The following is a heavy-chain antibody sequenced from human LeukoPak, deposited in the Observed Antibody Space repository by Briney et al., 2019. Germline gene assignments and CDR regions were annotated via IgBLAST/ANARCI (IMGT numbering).Heavy chain of an antibody. CDR1: GFTFSSYA. Sequence: PGGSLRLSCAASGFTFSSYAMSWVRQAPGRGLEWVSAISGSGGSTYYADSVKGRFTISRDNSKNTLYLQMNSLRAEDTAVYYCAKWAGYSSGWNPFDYWGQGTLVTVSS. V-gene: IGHV3-23*01. J-gene: IGHJ4*02. D-gene: IGHD6-19*01. CDR2: ISGSGGST. CDR3: AKWAGYSSGWNPFDY.